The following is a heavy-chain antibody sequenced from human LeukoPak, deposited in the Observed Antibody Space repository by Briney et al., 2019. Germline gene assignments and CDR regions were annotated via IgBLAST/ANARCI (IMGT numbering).Heavy chain of an antibody. D-gene: IGHD6-25*01. Sequence: SVTLSLTCTVSGGSISSSSYYWGWIRQPPGKGLEWIGSIYYSGSTYYNPSLKSRVTISVDTSKNQFSLKLSSVTAADTAVYYCARFQGLNWGQGTLVTVSS. J-gene: IGHJ4*02. CDR1: GGSISSSSYY. V-gene: IGHV4-39*07. CDR3: ARFQGLN. CDR2: IYYSGST.